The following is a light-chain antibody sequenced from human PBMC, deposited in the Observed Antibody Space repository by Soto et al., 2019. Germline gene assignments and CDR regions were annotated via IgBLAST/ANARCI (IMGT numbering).Light chain of an antibody. CDR1: SSDVGGHNY. CDR2: DVS. CDR3: SSYTSSSTRV. V-gene: IGLV2-14*01. J-gene: IGLJ3*02. Sequence: QSALTQPASVSGSPGQSITISCTGTSSDVGGHNYVSWYQQHPGKAPKLMIYDVSNRPSGVSNRFSGSKSGNTASLTISGLQAEDEADYYCSSYTSSSTRVFGGGTQLT.